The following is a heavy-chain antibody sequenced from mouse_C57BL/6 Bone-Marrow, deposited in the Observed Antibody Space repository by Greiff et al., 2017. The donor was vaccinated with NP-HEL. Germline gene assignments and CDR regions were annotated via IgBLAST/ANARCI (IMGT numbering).Heavy chain of an antibody. CDR1: GFTFSSYA. Sequence: EVKLVESGEGLVKPGGSLKLSCAASGFTFSSYAMSWVRQTPEKRLEWVAYLSSGGDYIYYADTVKGRFTISRDNARNTLYLQMSSLKSEDTAMYYCTSSDYYGSSYDGFAYWGQGTLVTVSA. V-gene: IGHV5-9-1*02. CDR3: TSSDYYGSSYDGFAY. CDR2: LSSGGDYI. D-gene: IGHD1-1*01. J-gene: IGHJ3*01.